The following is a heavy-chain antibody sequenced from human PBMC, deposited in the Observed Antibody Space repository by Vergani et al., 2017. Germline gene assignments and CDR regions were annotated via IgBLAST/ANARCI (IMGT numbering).Heavy chain of an antibody. Sequence: QVQLVQSGAEVKKPGASVKVSCKASGYTFTSYGISWVRQAPGQGLEWMGWISAYNGNTNYAQKLQGRVTMTTDTSTNTAYMELRSLRSDDTAVYYCAGDPDIVVVPAAPYYYYYYGMDVWGQGTTVTVSS. J-gene: IGHJ6*02. V-gene: IGHV1-18*04. D-gene: IGHD2-2*01. CDR2: ISAYNGNT. CDR3: AGDPDIVVVPAAPYYYYYYGMDV. CDR1: GYTFTSYG.